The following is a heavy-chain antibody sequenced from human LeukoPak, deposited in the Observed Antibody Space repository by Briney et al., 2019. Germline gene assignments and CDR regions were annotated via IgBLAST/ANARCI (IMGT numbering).Heavy chain of an antibody. V-gene: IGHV4-34*01. J-gene: IGHJ6*03. CDR3: ARHKISGVSRITMVRGVIGGEKRRSSYYYMDV. CDR1: GGSFSGYY. Sequence: SETLSLTCAVYGGSFSGYYWSWIRQPPGKGLEWIGEINHSGSTNYNPSLKSRVTISVDTSKNQFSLKLSSVTAADTAVYYCARHKISGVSRITMVRGVIGGEKRRSSYYYMDVWGKGTTVTISS. D-gene: IGHD3-10*01. CDR2: INHSGST.